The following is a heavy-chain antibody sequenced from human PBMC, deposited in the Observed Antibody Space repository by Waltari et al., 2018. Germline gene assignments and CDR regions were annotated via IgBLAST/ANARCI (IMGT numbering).Heavy chain of an antibody. CDR3: AREWEVIAAFFDY. D-gene: IGHD6-13*01. CDR1: GFTFSSYW. J-gene: IGHJ4*02. CDR2: IKQDGSEK. Sequence: EVQLVESGGGLVQPGGSLRLSCAASGFTFSSYWMSWVRQAPGKGLEWVANIKQDGSEKYYVDSVKGRFTISRDNAKNSLYLQMNSLRAEDTAVYYCAREWEVIAAFFDYWGQGTLVTVSS. V-gene: IGHV3-7*01.